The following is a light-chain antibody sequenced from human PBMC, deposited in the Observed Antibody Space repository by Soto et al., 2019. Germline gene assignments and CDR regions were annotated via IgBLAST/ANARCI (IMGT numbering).Light chain of an antibody. CDR3: CSSAGSSTVI. CDR2: DVS. V-gene: IGLV2-11*01. J-gene: IGLJ2*01. Sequence: QSALTQPRSVSGSPGQSVTISCTGTSRDVGAYNYVSWYQQHPGKAPKLIIYDVSKWPSGVPDRFSGSKSVNTASLTISGLQAEDEADYYCCSSAGSSTVIFGGGTQLTVL. CDR1: SRDVGAYNY.